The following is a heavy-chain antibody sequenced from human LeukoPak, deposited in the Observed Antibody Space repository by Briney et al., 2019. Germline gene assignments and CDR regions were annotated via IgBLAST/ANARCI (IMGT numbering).Heavy chain of an antibody. CDR3: ARGDHNDFWSGTIDY. CDR1: GYTFTSYG. Sequence: ASVKVSCKASGYTFTSYGISWVRQAPGQGLEWMGWISAYNGNTNYAQKLQGRVTMTTDTSTSTAYMELRSLRSDDTAVYYCARGDHNDFWSGTIDYWGQGTLVTVSS. D-gene: IGHD3-3*01. V-gene: IGHV1-18*01. CDR2: ISAYNGNT. J-gene: IGHJ4*02.